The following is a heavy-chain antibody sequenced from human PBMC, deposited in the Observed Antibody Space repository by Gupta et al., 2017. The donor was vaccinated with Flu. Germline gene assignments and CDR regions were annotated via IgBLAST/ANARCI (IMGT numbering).Heavy chain of an antibody. V-gene: IGHV4-39*02. CDR1: SSSSFY. J-gene: IGHJ4*02. Sequence: SSSSFYWAWIRQSPGKGLGWIGSVHYSGTTSYNPSLKSRVTMSVDTSTNHFSLKLSSVTATDTAVYHCARRDWNDVFDNWGQGTLVTVSS. D-gene: IGHD1-1*01. CDR2: VHYSGTT. CDR3: ARRDWNDVFDN.